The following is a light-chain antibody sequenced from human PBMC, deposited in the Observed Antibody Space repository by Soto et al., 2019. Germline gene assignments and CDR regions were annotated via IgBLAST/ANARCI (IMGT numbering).Light chain of an antibody. CDR1: QSVSSN. V-gene: IGKV3-15*01. CDR3: HQYKNWPPIT. CDR2: GAS. J-gene: IGKJ5*01. Sequence: EIVMTQSPATLSVSPGERATLSCRASQSVSSNLAWYQQNPGQAPRLLIYGASTRATGIPARFSGSGSGTEFTLTISSLQSEDCAVYYCHQYKNWPPITFGQGTRLEIK.